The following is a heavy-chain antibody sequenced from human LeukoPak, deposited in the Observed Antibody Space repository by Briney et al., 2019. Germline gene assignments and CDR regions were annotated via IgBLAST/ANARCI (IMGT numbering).Heavy chain of an antibody. Sequence: GGSLRLSCTASGFTFGDYAMTWVRQAPGKGLEWVSSITSSSSYIYYADSLKGRFIISRDNARNSLYLQMNSLRAEDTAVYYCAKNGGDGWYITGVDFWGQGTLVTVSS. CDR3: AKNGGDGWYITGVDF. CDR1: GFTFGDYA. J-gene: IGHJ4*02. V-gene: IGHV3-21*01. D-gene: IGHD6-19*01. CDR2: ITSSSSYI.